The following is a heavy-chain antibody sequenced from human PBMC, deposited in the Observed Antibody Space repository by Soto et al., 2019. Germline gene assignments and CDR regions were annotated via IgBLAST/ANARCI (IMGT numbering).Heavy chain of an antibody. J-gene: IGHJ6*02. CDR3: AKDQEYQPAYYNNGMDV. CDR2: TSYDGNNK. D-gene: IGHD2-2*01. Sequence: QVQLVESGGGVVQPGRSLRLSCAVSGFTFSDYGMHWVRQAPGKGLEWVALTSYDGNNKYYADSVKGRFTISRDNSKNTLYLQMNSLRAEDTAVYYCAKDQEYQPAYYNNGMDVWGQGTTVTVSS. V-gene: IGHV3-30*18. CDR1: GFTFSDYG.